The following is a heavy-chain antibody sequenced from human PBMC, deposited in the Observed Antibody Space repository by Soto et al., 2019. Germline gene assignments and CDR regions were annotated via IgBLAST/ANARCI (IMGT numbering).Heavy chain of an antibody. Sequence: GGSLRLSCAASGFNFGDYAMHWVRQTPGQGLEWVSGLNWNSVTPGYGDSVKGRFSISRDNGKYALYLQMTSLRPEDTALYYCVKDISGAYSGPNYDAWGQGTLFTVSS. CDR2: LNWNSVTP. CDR1: GFNFGDYA. J-gene: IGHJ4*02. D-gene: IGHD1-26*01. CDR3: VKDISGAYSGPNYDA. V-gene: IGHV3-9*01.